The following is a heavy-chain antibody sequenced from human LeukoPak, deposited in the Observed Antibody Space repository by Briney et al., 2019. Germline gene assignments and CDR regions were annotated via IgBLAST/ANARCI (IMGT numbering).Heavy chain of an antibody. Sequence: SETLSLTCTVSGGSLISGRYYGRWLRQPAGKGLEWIGRIYTSGSTNYNPSRKSRVTISVNKSKNQFSLKLNSLTAADTAVYYCARDWGVSARPGYMDVWGKGTTVTVSS. J-gene: IGHJ6*03. D-gene: IGHD6-6*01. CDR1: GGSLISGRYY. V-gene: IGHV4-61*02. CDR2: IYTSGST. CDR3: ARDWGVSARPGYMDV.